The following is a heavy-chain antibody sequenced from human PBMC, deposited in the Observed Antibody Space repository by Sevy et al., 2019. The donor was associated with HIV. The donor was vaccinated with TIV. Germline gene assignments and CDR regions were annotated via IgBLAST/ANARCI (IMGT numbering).Heavy chain of an antibody. CDR1: GFTFSTYA. Sequence: GGSLRLSCAASGFTFSTYAMSWVRQAPGKGLECVSGISGSGDRLHYADSVKGRFTISRDNSKNPLYLQMNTLRAEDTAVYYCAKRAMGRGVFSGAEDSWGQGTLVTVSS. J-gene: IGHJ5*02. CDR2: ISGSGDRL. D-gene: IGHD3-10*01. CDR3: AKRAMGRGVFSGAEDS. V-gene: IGHV3-23*01.